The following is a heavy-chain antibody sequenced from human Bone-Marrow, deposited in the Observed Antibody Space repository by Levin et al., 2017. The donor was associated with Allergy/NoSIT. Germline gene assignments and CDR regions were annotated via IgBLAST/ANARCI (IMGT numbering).Heavy chain of an antibody. J-gene: IGHJ5*02. D-gene: IGHD6-6*01. CDR1: GYTFTSYG. Sequence: GESLKISCKASGYTFTSYGISWVRQAPGQGLEWMGWISAYNGNTNYAQKLQGRVTMTTDTSTSTAYMELRSLRSDDTAVYYCARVGIAARLLNWFDPWGQGTLVTVSS. CDR2: ISAYNGNT. CDR3: ARVGIAARLLNWFDP. V-gene: IGHV1-18*01.